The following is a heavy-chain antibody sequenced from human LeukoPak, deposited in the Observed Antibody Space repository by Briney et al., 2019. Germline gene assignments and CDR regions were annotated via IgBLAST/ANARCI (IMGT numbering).Heavy chain of an antibody. CDR2: IKQDRSAK. J-gene: IGHJ4*02. Sequence: SGGSLRLSCAASGFTLSSYWMSWVRQAPGKGLEWVASIKQDRSAKYYVHSVKSRFPISRDNAKNSLYLHMNRLRAEDTAVYYCARDGDCSSTSCYTGTIDYWGQGTLVTVSS. D-gene: IGHD2-2*02. CDR3: ARDGDCSSTSCYTGTIDY. V-gene: IGHV3-7*01. CDR1: GFTLSSYW.